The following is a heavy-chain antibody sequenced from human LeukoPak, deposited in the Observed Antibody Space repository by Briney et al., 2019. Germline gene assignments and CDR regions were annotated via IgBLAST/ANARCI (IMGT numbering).Heavy chain of an antibody. CDR3: ARGRGYGYGIDY. CDR2: IFYGGST. D-gene: IGHD5-18*01. CDR1: GGSISSGGHY. J-gene: IGHJ4*02. Sequence: PSQTLSLTCTVSGGSISSGGHYWSWVRQPPGKGLEWIGHIFYGGSTPYNPSLMTRLTISEDTSNNQFSLRLTSLTAADTAVYFCARGRGYGYGIDYWGQGTLVTVSS. V-gene: IGHV4-30-4*01.